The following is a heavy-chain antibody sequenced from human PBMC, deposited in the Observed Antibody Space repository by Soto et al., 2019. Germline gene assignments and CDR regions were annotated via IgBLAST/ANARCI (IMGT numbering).Heavy chain of an antibody. CDR1: GYTFTTYD. V-gene: IGHV1-8*01. J-gene: IGHJ6*02. Sequence: QAQLVQSGAEVRKPGASVKVSCKASGYTFTTYDINWVRQAPGQGLEWLGWMYPNNGSTGYAQNFQGRITMTRNISRNTAHMELSSLQSEDTAVYYCARERKFDFWRKGLDVWGQGTTVTVSS. D-gene: IGHD3-3*01. CDR2: MYPNNGST. CDR3: ARERKFDFWRKGLDV.